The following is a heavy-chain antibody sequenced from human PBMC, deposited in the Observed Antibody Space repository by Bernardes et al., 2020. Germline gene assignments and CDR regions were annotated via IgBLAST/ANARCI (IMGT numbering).Heavy chain of an antibody. V-gene: IGHV3-9*01. CDR3: AKDRGYGDYAGVY. Sequence: GGSLRLSCAASGFTFDDYAMHWVRQAPGKGLEWVSGISWNSGSIGYADSVKGRFTISRDNAKNSLYLQMNSLRAEDTALYYCAKDRGYGDYAGVYWGQGTLVTVSS. D-gene: IGHD4-17*01. CDR1: GFTFDDYA. J-gene: IGHJ4*02. CDR2: ISWNSGSI.